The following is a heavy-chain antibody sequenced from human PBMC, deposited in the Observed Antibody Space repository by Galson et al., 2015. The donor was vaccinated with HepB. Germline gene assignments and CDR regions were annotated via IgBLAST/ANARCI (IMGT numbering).Heavy chain of an antibody. CDR1: GGTFSSYA. D-gene: IGHD3-10*01. V-gene: IGHV1-69*06. CDR3: AREESGAFDI. J-gene: IGHJ3*02. Sequence: SVTVSCKASGGTFSSYAISWVRQAPGQGLEWMGGIIPIFGTANYAQKFQGRVTITADKSTSTAYMELSSLRSEDTAVYYCAREESGAFDIWGQGTMVTVSS. CDR2: IIPIFGTA.